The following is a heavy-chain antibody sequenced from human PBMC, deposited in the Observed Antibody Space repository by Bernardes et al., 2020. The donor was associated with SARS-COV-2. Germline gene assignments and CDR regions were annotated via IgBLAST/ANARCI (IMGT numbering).Heavy chain of an antibody. CDR3: ERSGYDFWSAYYGL. Sequence: TLSLTCAVSGGSVSSYNYYWSWIRQPAGKGLEWIGRIYTSGSTDYNPSLKSRVSISVDTSKNQFSLKLSSVTAADSAVYYCERSGYDFWSAYYGLWGPGTQVTVSA. V-gene: IGHV4-61*02. CDR1: GGSVSSYNYY. J-gene: IGHJ4*02. CDR2: IYTSGST. D-gene: IGHD3-3*01.